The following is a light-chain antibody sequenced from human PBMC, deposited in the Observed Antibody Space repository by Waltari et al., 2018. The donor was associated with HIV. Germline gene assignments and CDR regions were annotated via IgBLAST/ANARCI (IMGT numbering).Light chain of an antibody. Sequence: DIQMTQSPSTLSASVGDRVTITCRASQSTSGWLAWYQQKPGKAPKLLIYKASNLKSGVPSRFSGSGSGTEFTLTISSLLPEDFATYYCQQYNSYSRSFGQGTKLEIK. J-gene: IGKJ2*03. CDR1: QSTSGW. V-gene: IGKV1-5*03. CDR2: KAS. CDR3: QQYNSYSRS.